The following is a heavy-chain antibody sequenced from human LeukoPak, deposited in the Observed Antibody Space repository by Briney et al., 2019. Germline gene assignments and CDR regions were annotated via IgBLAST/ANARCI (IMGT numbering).Heavy chain of an antibody. CDR1: GFTFRNSA. J-gene: IGHJ4*02. D-gene: IGHD5-24*01. Sequence: GGCLRLSCAASGFTFRNSAMSWVRQAPGKGLEWVSNIIGNSVSTYYADFVKGRFTISRDNSNNTLFLQMNSLSADDTAIYYCAKGRRDGYNYPFFDSWGQGALVIVSS. CDR3: AKGRRDGYNYPFFDS. CDR2: IIGNSVST. V-gene: IGHV3-23*01.